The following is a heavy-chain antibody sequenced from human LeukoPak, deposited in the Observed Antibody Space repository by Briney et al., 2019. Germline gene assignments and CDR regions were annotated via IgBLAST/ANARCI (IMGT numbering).Heavy chain of an antibody. V-gene: IGHV3-33*01. D-gene: IGHD6-6*01. J-gene: IGHJ3*02. CDR2: IWYDGSNK. CDR3: ARGPSSSSTDDAFDI. Sequence: PGGSLRLSCAASGFTFSSYGMHWVRQVPGKGLEWVAVIWYDGSNKYYADSVKGRFTISRDNSKNTLYLQMNSLRAEDTAVYYCARGPSSSSTDDAFDIWGQGTMVTVSS. CDR1: GFTFSSYG.